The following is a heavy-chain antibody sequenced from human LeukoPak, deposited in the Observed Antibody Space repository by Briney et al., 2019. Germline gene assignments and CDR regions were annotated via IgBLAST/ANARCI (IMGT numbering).Heavy chain of an antibody. J-gene: IGHJ4*02. CDR1: GFTFSSYG. Sequence: GRSLRLSCAASGFTFSSYGMHWVRQAPGKGLGWVAVIWYDGSNKYYADSVKGRFTISRDNSKNTLYLQMNSLRAEDTAVYYCARDSRYGSGSYFNYWGQGTLVTVSS. CDR3: ARDSRYGSGSYFNY. D-gene: IGHD3-10*01. CDR2: IWYDGSNK. V-gene: IGHV3-33*01.